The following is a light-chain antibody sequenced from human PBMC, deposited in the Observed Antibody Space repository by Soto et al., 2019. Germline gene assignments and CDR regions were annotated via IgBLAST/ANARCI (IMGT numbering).Light chain of an antibody. J-gene: IGLJ2*01. CDR2: DVS. CDR1: SSDVGGYNY. CDR3: CSYAGSYTLL. V-gene: IGLV2-11*01. Sequence: QSVLTQPRSVSGSPGQSVTISCTGSSSDVGGYNYVSWYQHHPGKAPKLIIYDVSERPSGVPDRFSGSKSGNTASLTISGLQAEDETDYYCCSYAGSYTLLFGGGTKLTVL.